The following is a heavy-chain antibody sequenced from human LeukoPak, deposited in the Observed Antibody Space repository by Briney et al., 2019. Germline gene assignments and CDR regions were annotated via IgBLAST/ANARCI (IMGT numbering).Heavy chain of an antibody. CDR3: ARDDGYCSSTSCPDSWFDP. Sequence: GGSLRLSCAASGFTFSTCAMSWVRQAPGKGLEWVSSISSSSSYIYYADSVKGRFTISRDNAKNSLYLQMNSLRAEDTAVYYCARDDGYCSSTSCPDSWFDPWGQGTLVTVSS. D-gene: IGHD2-2*03. J-gene: IGHJ5*02. V-gene: IGHV3-21*01. CDR2: ISSSSSYI. CDR1: GFTFSTCA.